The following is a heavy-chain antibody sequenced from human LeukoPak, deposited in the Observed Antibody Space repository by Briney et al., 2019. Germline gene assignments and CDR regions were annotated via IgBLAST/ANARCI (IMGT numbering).Heavy chain of an antibody. V-gene: IGHV4-59*08. J-gene: IGHJ2*01. CDR1: GGSISSYY. D-gene: IGHD4-23*01. CDR3: ARQNDYGGNSNWYFDL. CDR2: IYYSGST. Sequence: SETLSLTCTVSGGSISSYYWSWIRQPPGKGLEWIGYIYYSGSTNYNPSLKSRVTISVDTSKNQFSLKLSSVTAADTAVYYCARQNDYGGNSNWYFDLWGRGTLVTVSS.